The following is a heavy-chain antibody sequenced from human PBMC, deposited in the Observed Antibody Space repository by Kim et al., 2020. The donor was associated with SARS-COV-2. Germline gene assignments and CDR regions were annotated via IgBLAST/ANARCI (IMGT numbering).Heavy chain of an antibody. CDR1: GGSFSGYY. CDR2: INHSGST. D-gene: IGHD5-12*01. Sequence: SETLSLTCAVYGGSFSGYYWSWIRQPPGKGLEWIGEINHSGSTNYNPSLKSRVTISVDTSKNQFSLKLSSVTAADTAVYYCARGTRQWLLRPHSYYMDD. CDR3: ARGTRQWLLRPHSYYMDD. V-gene: IGHV4-34*01. J-gene: IGHJ6*03.